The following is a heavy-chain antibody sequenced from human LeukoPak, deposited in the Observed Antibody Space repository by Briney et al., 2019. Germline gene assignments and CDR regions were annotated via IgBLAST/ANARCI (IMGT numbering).Heavy chain of an antibody. Sequence: ASVKVSCKASGYTFTSYGISWVRQAPGQGLEWMGWISAYNGNTNYAQKLQGRVTMTTDTSTSTAYMELSSLRSEDTAVYYCARDEARSLGYCSGGSCDRFDPWGQGTLVTVSS. D-gene: IGHD2-15*01. J-gene: IGHJ5*02. V-gene: IGHV1-18*01. CDR2: ISAYNGNT. CDR1: GYTFTSYG. CDR3: ARDEARSLGYCSGGSCDRFDP.